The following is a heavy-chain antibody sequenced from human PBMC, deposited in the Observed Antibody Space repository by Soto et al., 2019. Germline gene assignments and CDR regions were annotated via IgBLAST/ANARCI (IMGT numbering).Heavy chain of an antibody. CDR3: ARATTIDAVAGTFNYYGMDV. J-gene: IGHJ6*02. D-gene: IGHD6-19*01. V-gene: IGHV1-2*04. CDR1: GYTFTGYY. CDR2: INPNSGGT. Sequence: ASVKVSCKASGYTFTGYYMHWVRQAPGQGLEWMGWINPNSGGTNYAQKFQGWVTMTRDTSISTAYMELSRLRSDDTAVYYCARATTIDAVAGTFNYYGMDVWGQGTTVTVSS.